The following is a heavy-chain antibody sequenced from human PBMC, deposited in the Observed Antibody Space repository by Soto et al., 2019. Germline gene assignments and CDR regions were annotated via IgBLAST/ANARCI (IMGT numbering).Heavy chain of an antibody. CDR3: AKGIGTILAGFHS. Sequence: EVQLLESGGGLVQPGGLLRLSCAASGFTFSNYAMTWVRQSPGKGLEWVSVITSSGSSTHFADSVKGRFTISRGNSKITLDLQINTLRADYTAVYYCAKGIGTILAGFHSWGSGGQVTDS. CDR1: GFTFSNYA. V-gene: IGHV3-23*01. J-gene: IGHJ5*01. D-gene: IGHD3-3*01. CDR2: ITSSGSST.